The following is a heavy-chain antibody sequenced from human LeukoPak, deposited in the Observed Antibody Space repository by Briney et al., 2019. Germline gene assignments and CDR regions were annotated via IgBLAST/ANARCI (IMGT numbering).Heavy chain of an antibody. J-gene: IGHJ4*02. CDR1: GFTFKSFA. Sequence: GGSLRLSCAASGFTFKSFAMSWVRQAPGKGLEWVSGIGNSGGITFYADSVKGRFTISRDNSKNTLYLQMNSLRAEDTAVYYCARADGSVARPPSGHWGQGTLVTVSS. CDR2: IGNSGGIT. V-gene: IGHV3-23*01. D-gene: IGHD6-19*01. CDR3: ARADGSVARPPSGH.